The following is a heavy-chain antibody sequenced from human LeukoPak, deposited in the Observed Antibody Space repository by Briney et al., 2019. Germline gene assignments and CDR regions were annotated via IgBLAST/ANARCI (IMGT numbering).Heavy chain of an antibody. Sequence: PETLSLTCTVSGYSISSGYYWGWIRQPPGKGLEWTGSIYHSGSTYYNPSLKSRVTISVDTSKNQFSLKLSSVTAADTAVYYCSAREPYGSGSNPWGQGTLVTVSS. CDR3: SAREPYGSGSNP. CDR1: GYSISSGYY. CDR2: IYHSGST. J-gene: IGHJ5*02. D-gene: IGHD3-10*01. V-gene: IGHV4-38-2*02.